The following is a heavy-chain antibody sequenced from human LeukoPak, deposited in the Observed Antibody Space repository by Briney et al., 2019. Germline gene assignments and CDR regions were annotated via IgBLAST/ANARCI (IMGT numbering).Heavy chain of an antibody. CDR1: GGSISGYY. D-gene: IGHD4-11*01. V-gene: IGHV4-59*01. Sequence: SETLSLTCTVSGGSISGYYWSWIRQPPGKGLEWIGYIYSSGSTNYNPSLKSRVTTSIDTSKNQFSLKLTSVTAADTAVYYCAREGTTVTHFDYWGQGTLVTVSS. CDR2: IYSSGST. J-gene: IGHJ4*02. CDR3: AREGTTVTHFDY.